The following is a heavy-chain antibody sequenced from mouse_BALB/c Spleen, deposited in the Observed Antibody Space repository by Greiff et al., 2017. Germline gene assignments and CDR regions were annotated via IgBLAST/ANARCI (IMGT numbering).Heavy chain of an antibody. Sequence: VQLQQSGAELVKPGASVKLSCKASGYTFTSYWMHWVKQRPGQGLEWIGEINPSNGRTNYNEKFKSKATLTVDKSSSTAYMQLSSLTSEDSAVYYCARSVGYYAMDYWGQGTSVTVSS. V-gene: IGHV1S81*02. CDR3: ARSVGYYAMDY. CDR1: GYTFTSYW. D-gene: IGHD1-1*01. CDR2: INPSNGRT. J-gene: IGHJ4*01.